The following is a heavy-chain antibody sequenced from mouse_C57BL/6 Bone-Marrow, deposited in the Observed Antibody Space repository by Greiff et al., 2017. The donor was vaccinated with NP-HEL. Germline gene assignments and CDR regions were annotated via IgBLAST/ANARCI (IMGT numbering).Heavy chain of an antibody. D-gene: IGHD6-1*01. J-gene: IGHJ2*01. V-gene: IGHV1-9*01. Sequence: VQLVESGAELMKPGASVKLSCKATGYTLTGYWIEGVKQRPGHGLEWIGEILPGSGSTNYNEKFKGKATFTADTSSNTAYMQLSSLTTEDSAIYYGTREGCLVYYFHYWDQGTTLTVSS. CDR2: ILPGSGST. CDR3: TREGCLVYYFHY. CDR1: GYTLTGYW.